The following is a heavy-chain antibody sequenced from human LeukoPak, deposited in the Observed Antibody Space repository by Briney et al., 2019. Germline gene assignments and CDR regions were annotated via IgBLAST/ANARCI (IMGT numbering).Heavy chain of an antibody. CDR2: ISGSGGST. Sequence: GGSLRLSCAASGFTFSSYAMSWVRQAPGKGLEWVSAISGSGGSTYYADSVKGRFTISRDNSKNTLYLQMNSLRAEDTAVYYCAKPSYYYDSSGRRKRDYYYYYMDVWGKGTTVVVSS. D-gene: IGHD3-22*01. J-gene: IGHJ6*03. V-gene: IGHV3-23*01. CDR3: AKPSYYYDSSGRRKRDYYYYYMDV. CDR1: GFTFSSYA.